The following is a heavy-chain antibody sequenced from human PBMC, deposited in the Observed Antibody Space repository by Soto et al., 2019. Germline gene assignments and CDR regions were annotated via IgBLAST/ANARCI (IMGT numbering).Heavy chain of an antibody. J-gene: IGHJ6*02. D-gene: IGHD5-12*01. V-gene: IGHV3-30*18. Sequence: PGGSLRLCCAASGFTFSSYGMHWVRQAPGKGLEWVAVISYDGSNKYYADSVKGRFTISRDNSKNTLYLQMNSLRAEDTAVYYCAKDHVAEGGKQYYYGMDVWGQGTTVTVSS. CDR3: AKDHVAEGGKQYYYGMDV. CDR1: GFTFSSYG. CDR2: ISYDGSNK.